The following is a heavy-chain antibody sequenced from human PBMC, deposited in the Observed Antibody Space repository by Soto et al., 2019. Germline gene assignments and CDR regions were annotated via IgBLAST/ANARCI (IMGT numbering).Heavy chain of an antibody. Sequence: EVQLLESGGGLVQPGGSLRFFCAASGFTFSSYAMCWVRQAPGKGLEWVSAISGGGGTTYYADSVKGRFTISRDNSRNTLFLQMNSLRAEDMAVYYCARDQDYDSSGPNWGQGTLVTVSS. D-gene: IGHD3-22*01. CDR2: ISGGGGTT. J-gene: IGHJ4*02. V-gene: IGHV3-23*01. CDR3: ARDQDYDSSGPN. CDR1: GFTFSSYA.